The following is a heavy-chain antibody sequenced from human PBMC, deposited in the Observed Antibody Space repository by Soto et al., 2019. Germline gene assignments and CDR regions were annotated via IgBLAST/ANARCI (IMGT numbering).Heavy chain of an antibody. J-gene: IGHJ6*02. V-gene: IGHV4-59*01. Sequence: SETLSLTCTVSGGSISSYYWSWIREPPGKGLDWIGYIYYSGITNYKPSLKSRVTISVDTSKNQFSLKLSSVTAADTAVYYCARVVYSSSLIMGYYYYAMDVWGQGTTVTVSS. CDR2: IYYSGIT. D-gene: IGHD6-13*01. CDR3: ARVVYSSSLIMGYYYYAMDV. CDR1: GGSISSYY.